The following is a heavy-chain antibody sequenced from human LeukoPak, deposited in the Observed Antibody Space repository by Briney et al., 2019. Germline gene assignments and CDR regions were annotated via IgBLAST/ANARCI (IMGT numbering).Heavy chain of an antibody. CDR3: ARAQKAIFEPSHPKQRDYYMDV. Sequence: PGGSLRLSCAASGFTFSSYEMNWVRQAPGKGLEWVSYISSSGSTIYYADSVKGRFTISRDNAKNSLYLQMNSLRAEDTAVYYCARAQKAIFEPSHPKQRDYYMDVWGKGTTVTVSS. CDR1: GFTFSSYE. CDR2: ISSSGSTI. J-gene: IGHJ6*03. D-gene: IGHD3-3*01. V-gene: IGHV3-48*03.